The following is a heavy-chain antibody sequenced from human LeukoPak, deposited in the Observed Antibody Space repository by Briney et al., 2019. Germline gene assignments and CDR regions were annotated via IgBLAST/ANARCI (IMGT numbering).Heavy chain of an antibody. CDR3: ARADAREYSYGPAKSPKFDY. J-gene: IGHJ4*02. D-gene: IGHD5-18*01. V-gene: IGHV1-3*01. Sequence: ASVKVSCKASGYTFTSYAMHWVCQAPGQRLEWMGWINAGNGNTKYSQKFQGRVTITRDTSASTAYMELSSLRSEDTAVYYCARADAREYSYGPAKSPKFDYWGQGTLVTVSS. CDR2: INAGNGNT. CDR1: GYTFTSYA.